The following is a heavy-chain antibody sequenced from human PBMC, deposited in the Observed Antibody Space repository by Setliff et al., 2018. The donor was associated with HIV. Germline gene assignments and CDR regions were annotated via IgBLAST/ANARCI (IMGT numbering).Heavy chain of an antibody. Sequence: SETLSLTCAVYGGSFSGYYWSWIRQPPGKGLEWIGEINHSGSTNYNPSLKRRVTISVDTSKNQFSLKLSSVTAADTAVYYCARASSGYYSRFDYWGQGTLVTVSS. CDR2: INHSGST. D-gene: IGHD3-22*01. J-gene: IGHJ4*02. CDR1: GGSFSGYY. CDR3: ARASSGYYSRFDY. V-gene: IGHV4-34*01.